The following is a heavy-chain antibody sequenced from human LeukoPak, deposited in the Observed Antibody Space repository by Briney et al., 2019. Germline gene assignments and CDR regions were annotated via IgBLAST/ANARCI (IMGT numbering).Heavy chain of an antibody. CDR2: ISYDGSNK. CDR1: GFTFSSYG. D-gene: IGHD6-13*01. J-gene: IGHJ4*02. CDR3: AKEVAAAGHFDY. V-gene: IGHV3-30*18. Sequence: GGSLRLSCAASGFTFSSYGMHWVRQAPGKGLEWVAVISYDGSNKYYADSVKGRFTISRDNSKNTLYLQMNSLRAEDTAVYYCAKEVAAAGHFDYWAREPWSPSPQ.